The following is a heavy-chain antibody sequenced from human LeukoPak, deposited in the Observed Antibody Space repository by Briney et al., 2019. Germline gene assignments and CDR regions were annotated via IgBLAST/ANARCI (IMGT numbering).Heavy chain of an antibody. D-gene: IGHD3-22*01. CDR1: GYRFTSYV. V-gene: IGHV1-18*01. CDR2: VSAYNGKT. Sequence: ASVKVSCKGSGYRFTSYVISWVRQAPGQGLEWMGWVSAYNGKTNYEQNLQGKVTMTTDTSTSTAYMELRSLRSDDTAVYYCARGGDYYDSSGYSVFDYWGQGTLVTVSS. J-gene: IGHJ4*02. CDR3: ARGGDYYDSSGYSVFDY.